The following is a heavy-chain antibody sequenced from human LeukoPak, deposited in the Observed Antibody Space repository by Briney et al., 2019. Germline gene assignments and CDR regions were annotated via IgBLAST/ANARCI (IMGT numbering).Heavy chain of an antibody. J-gene: IGHJ4*02. CDR3: ARWGGRDGYNSSGFDY. D-gene: IGHD5-24*01. CDR1: GGTFSNYA. Sequence: SVKVSCKASGGTFSNYAISWVRQAPGQGLEWMGGIIPIFGTANYAQKFRGRVTITADKSTRTAYMELSSLRSEDTAVYYCARWGGRDGYNSSGFDYWGQGTLVTVSS. CDR2: IIPIFGTA. V-gene: IGHV1-69*06.